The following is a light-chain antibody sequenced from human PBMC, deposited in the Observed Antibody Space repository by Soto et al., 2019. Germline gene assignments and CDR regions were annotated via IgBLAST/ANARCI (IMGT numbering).Light chain of an antibody. CDR1: QSVSSSY. V-gene: IGKV3-20*01. Sequence: DIVLTQSPGTVSLSPGERATLSRRASQSVSSSYLAWYQQKPGQAPRLLIFGASIRATGIPDRFSGSGSGTDFTLTISRLEPEDFAVYYCQQYDSSPYTFGQGTKLEI. CDR3: QQYDSSPYT. J-gene: IGKJ2*01. CDR2: GAS.